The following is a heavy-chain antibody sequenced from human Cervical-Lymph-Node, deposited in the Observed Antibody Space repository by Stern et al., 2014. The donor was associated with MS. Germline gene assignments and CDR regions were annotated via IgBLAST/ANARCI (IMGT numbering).Heavy chain of an antibody. CDR2: IFPRDSDV. D-gene: IGHD5/OR15-5a*01. CDR3: ARRVDYFDS. V-gene: IGHV5-51*01. Sequence: VQLVQSGGEVKKPGESLKISCKGSGYYFSTYWIAWVRQKPGKGLEGMGIIFPRDSDVRYSPSFQGQFTISVDKSINTAYLQWSSLKSSDTAMYYCARRVDYFDSWGQGTLVTVSS. J-gene: IGHJ4*02. CDR1: GYYFSTYW.